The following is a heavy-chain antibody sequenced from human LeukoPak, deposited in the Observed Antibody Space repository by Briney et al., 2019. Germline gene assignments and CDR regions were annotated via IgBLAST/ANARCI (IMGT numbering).Heavy chain of an antibody. V-gene: IGHV3-7*01. CDR1: GFTFSDYW. Sequence: GSLRLSCAASGFTFSDYWMSWMRQAPGKGLEWVANIKYDGDEEYYVDSVKGRSTISRDNAKSSLYLQLNSLRVEDTAVYYCKSGGAAPGSFDNWGQGTLVTVSP. CDR3: KSGGAAPGSFDN. J-gene: IGHJ4*02. D-gene: IGHD6-13*01. CDR2: IKYDGDEE.